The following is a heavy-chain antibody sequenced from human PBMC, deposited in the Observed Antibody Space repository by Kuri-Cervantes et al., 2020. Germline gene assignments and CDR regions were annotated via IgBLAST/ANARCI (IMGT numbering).Heavy chain of an antibody. CDR3: ARADPDCSSASCYLPSGRHYYYYYMDV. D-gene: IGHD2-2*01. J-gene: IGHJ6*03. CDR1: GYSISSGYY. CDR2: INHSGST. Sequence: SETLSLTCAVSGYSISSGYYWSWIRQPPGKGLEWIGEINHSGSTNYNPSLKSRVTISVDTSKNQFSLKLTSVTAADTALYCCARADPDCSSASCYLPSGRHYYYYYMDVWGKGTTVTVSS. V-gene: IGHV4-34*01.